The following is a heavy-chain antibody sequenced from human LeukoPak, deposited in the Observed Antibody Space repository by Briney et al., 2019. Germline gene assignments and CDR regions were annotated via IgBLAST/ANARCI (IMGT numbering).Heavy chain of an antibody. CDR2: MNPGSGNT. Sequence: GASVKVSCKASGYTFGSYDINWVRKATGQGLEWMGWMNPGSGNTGYAQKFQGRVTMTRDTSISTAYMELSGLRSEDTAVYYCARLSETAAYYYTTGYYYLGYWGQGTLVT. CDR1: GYTFGSYD. D-gene: IGHD3-3*01. CDR3: ARLSETAAYYYTTGYYYLGY. J-gene: IGHJ4*02. V-gene: IGHV1-8*02.